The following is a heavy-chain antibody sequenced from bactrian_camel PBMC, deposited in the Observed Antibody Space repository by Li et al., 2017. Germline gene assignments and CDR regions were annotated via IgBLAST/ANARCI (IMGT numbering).Heavy chain of an antibody. CDR3: EADDRVGWNVDCGLEGRKYNY. D-gene: IGHD5*01. Sequence: QVQLVESGGDSVQAGGSLRVSCADSGDSYSDNRIGWFHQAPGKERQGVATIYTRTGTTRYAGSVKGRFTISQDNGADISYLQMNDLNPEDTAMYYCEADDRVGWNVDCGLEGRKYNYWGQGTQVTVS. CDR2: IYTRTGTT. CDR1: GDSYSDNR. J-gene: IGHJ4*01. V-gene: IGHV3S53*01.